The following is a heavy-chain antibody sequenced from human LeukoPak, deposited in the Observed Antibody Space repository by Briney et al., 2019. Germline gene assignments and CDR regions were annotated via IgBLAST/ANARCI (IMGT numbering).Heavy chain of an antibody. V-gene: IGHV3-7*01. D-gene: IGHD5-18*01. CDR3: AKGRTCIQLWLTGPGSFDI. J-gene: IGHJ3*02. CDR2: INQNGSEK. CDR1: GFTLNSYW. Sequence: GGSLRLSCAASGFTLNSYWMSWVRQAPGKGLEWVATINQNGSEKYYVDSVKGRFTISRDNAKHSLYLQMNSLRAEDTAVYYCAKGRTCIQLWLTGPGSFDIWGQGTMVTVSS.